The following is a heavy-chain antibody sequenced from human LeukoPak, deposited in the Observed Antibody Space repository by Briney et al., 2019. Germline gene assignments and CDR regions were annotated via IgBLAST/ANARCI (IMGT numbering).Heavy chain of an antibody. CDR1: RFTFSSYT. V-gene: IGHV3-21*04. CDR2: IDPSSTYI. D-gene: IGHD3-22*01. Sequence: GGSLRLSCSASRFTFSSYTMNWVRQAPGKGLEWVSSIDPSSTYIYYADSVKGRFTISRDNAQNSLYLQMNSLRAEDTAVYYCARGSYYYDSFGFDYWGQGTLVTVSS. CDR3: ARGSYYYDSFGFDY. J-gene: IGHJ4*02.